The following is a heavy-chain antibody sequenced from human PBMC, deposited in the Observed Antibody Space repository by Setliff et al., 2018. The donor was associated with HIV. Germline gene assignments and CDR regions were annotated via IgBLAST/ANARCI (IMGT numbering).Heavy chain of an antibody. CDR3: ARVLDPGIAVATHAFDI. J-gene: IGHJ3*02. V-gene: IGHV1-8*01. CDR1: GYSFTKYE. D-gene: IGHD6-19*01. Sequence: ASVKVSCKASGYSFTKYEINWVRQAPGQGLEWLGWVSPSIGNSDFAQKFKGRISLTTDTSIRTAYMELRGLKSDDTAVYYCARVLDPGIAVATHAFDIWGQGTMVTVSS. CDR2: VSPSIGNS.